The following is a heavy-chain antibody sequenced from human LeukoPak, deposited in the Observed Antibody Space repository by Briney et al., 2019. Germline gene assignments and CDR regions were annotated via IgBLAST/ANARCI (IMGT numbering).Heavy chain of an antibody. J-gene: IGHJ4*02. CDR2: ISSNGGST. V-gene: IGHV3-64*01. D-gene: IGHD3-3*01. CDR3: ARHGHYDFWSGYSLDY. CDR1: GFTFSSYA. Sequence: GGSLRLSCAASGFTFSSYAMHWVRQAPGKGLEYGSAISSNGGSTYYANSVKGRFTISRDNSKNTLYLQMGSLRAEDMAVYYCARHGHYDFWSGYSLDYWGQGTLVTVSS.